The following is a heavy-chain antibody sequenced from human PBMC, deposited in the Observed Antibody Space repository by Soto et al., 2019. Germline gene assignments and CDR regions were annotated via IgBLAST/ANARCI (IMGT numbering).Heavy chain of an antibody. CDR3: ALEYYYDSSGYYAFDY. CDR2: INPNSGVT. CDR1: GYTFTGYY. Sequence: ASVKVSCKASGYTFTGYYIHWVRQAPGQGLEWMGWINPNSGVTNYAQKFQGWVTMTRDTSIGTGYMELRRLRSDDTAVYYCALEYYYDSSGYYAFDYWGQGTLVTVS. V-gene: IGHV1-2*04. D-gene: IGHD3-22*01. J-gene: IGHJ4*02.